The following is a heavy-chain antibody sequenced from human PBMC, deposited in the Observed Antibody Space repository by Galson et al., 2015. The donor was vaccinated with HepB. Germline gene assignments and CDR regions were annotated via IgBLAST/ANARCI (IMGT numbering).Heavy chain of an antibody. Sequence: SLRLSCAASGFTFNSYSLHWVRQAPGKGLVWVALISSDGSNTYYADSVKGRFTISRDNSKNTLYPQMNRLRTEDTAVFYCARDGPSYYNDPGGYSAGYWGQGTLVTVSS. J-gene: IGHJ4*02. CDR2: ISSDGSNT. V-gene: IGHV3-30*04. CDR3: ARDGPSYYNDPGGYSAGY. CDR1: GFTFNSYS. D-gene: IGHD3-22*01.